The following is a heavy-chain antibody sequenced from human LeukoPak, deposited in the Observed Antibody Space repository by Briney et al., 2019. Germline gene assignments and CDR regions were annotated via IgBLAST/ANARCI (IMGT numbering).Heavy chain of an antibody. CDR3: ARVWDYEAAFDI. J-gene: IGHJ3*02. D-gene: IGHD3-16*01. CDR1: GYTFTSYY. V-gene: IGHV1-46*01. Sequence: ASVKISFKASGYTFTSYYMHWVRQAPGQGLEWMGIINPSGASTSYAQKFQGRVTMTRDTSTSTVYMELSSMRSEDAALYYCARVWDYEAAFDIWGKGTMVAFSS. CDR2: INPSGAST.